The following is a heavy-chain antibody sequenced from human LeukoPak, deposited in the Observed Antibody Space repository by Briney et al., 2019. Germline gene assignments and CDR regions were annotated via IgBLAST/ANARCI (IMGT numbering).Heavy chain of an antibody. V-gene: IGHV4-38-2*02. CDR1: GYSISSGYY. Sequence: SETLSLICSVSGYSISSGYYWTWIRQPPGKGLEWIGNMYHSGSTYNNPSLKSRVTISVDTSKNQFSLKLSSVTAADTTVYYCATGYSSFLDYWGQGTLVTVSS. CDR3: ATGYSSFLDY. CDR2: MYHSGST. J-gene: IGHJ4*02. D-gene: IGHD6-19*01.